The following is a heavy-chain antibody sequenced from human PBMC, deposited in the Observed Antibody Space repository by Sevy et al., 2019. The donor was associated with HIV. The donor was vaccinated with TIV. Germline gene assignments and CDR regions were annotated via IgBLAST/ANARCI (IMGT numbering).Heavy chain of an antibody. CDR2: IYYSGST. Sequence: SGTLSLTCTVSGGSISSYYWSWIRQPPGKGLEWIGYIYYSGSTNYNPSLKSRVTISVDTSKNQFSLKLSSVTAADTAVYYCARDMRVVPAADAFDIWGQGTMVTVSS. CDR1: GGSISSYY. D-gene: IGHD2-2*01. J-gene: IGHJ3*02. V-gene: IGHV4-59*01. CDR3: ARDMRVVPAADAFDI.